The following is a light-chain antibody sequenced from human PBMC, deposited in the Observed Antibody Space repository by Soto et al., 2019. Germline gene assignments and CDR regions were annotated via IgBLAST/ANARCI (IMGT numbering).Light chain of an antibody. V-gene: IGKV3-20*01. CDR3: QQYGSSPPIT. CDR1: QSVSSSY. Sequence: EIVLTQSPGTLSLSPGERATLSCRASQSVSSSYIAWYQQKPGQAPRLLIYGASSRATGIPDRFSGSGSGTDFTLTISRLEPEDFAVYYCQQYGSSPPITFGQGTRLEI. CDR2: GAS. J-gene: IGKJ5*01.